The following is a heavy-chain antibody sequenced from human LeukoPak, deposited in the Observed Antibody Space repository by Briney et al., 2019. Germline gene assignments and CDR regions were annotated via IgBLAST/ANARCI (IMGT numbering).Heavy chain of an antibody. D-gene: IGHD1-26*01. CDR2: TDDDGSIT. CDR3: VRALGSALDY. J-gene: IGHJ4*02. Sequence: PGGSLRLSCAASGFAFSGSWMHWVRRAPGKGLVWVSRTDDDGSITNYADSVEGRFTISRDNAKNTLYLQMNSLRDEDTAVYYCVRALGSALDYWGQGTLVTVSS. CDR1: GFAFSGSW. V-gene: IGHV3-74*01.